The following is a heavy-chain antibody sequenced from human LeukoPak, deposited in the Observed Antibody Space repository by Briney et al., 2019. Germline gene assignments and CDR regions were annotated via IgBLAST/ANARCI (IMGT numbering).Heavy chain of an antibody. CDR1: GFTFSSYG. Sequence: GGSLRLSCAASGFTFSSYGMHWVRQAPGKGLEWVAVLSYDGSNKYYADSVKGRFTISRDNSKNTLYLQMNSLRAEDTAVYYCAKDWYYYGSGSYYTDYWGQGTLVTVSS. D-gene: IGHD3-10*01. J-gene: IGHJ4*02. CDR2: LSYDGSNK. CDR3: AKDWYYYGSGSYYTDY. V-gene: IGHV3-30*18.